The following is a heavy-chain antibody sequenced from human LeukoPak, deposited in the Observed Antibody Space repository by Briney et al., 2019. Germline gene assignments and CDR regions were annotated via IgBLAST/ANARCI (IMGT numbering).Heavy chain of an antibody. CDR1: GGSISSSSYY. V-gene: IGHV4-39*07. J-gene: IGHJ4*02. CDR3: AREDYYDSSGYVY. D-gene: IGHD3-22*01. CDR2: IYYSGST. Sequence: SSETLSLTCTVSGGSISSSSYYWGWIRQPPGKGLEWIGSIYYSGSTYYNPSLKSRVTISVDTSKNQFSLKLSSVTAADTAVYYCAREDYYDSSGYVYWGQGTLVTVSS.